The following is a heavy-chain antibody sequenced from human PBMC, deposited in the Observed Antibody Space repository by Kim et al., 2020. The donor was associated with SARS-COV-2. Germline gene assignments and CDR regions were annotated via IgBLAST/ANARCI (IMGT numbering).Heavy chain of an antibody. D-gene: IGHD3-10*01. Sequence: SETLSLTCTVSGGSISSGDYYWGWIRQPAGIGLEWIGRIHASGITNYNPSLKTRVTISIDTSKNQFSLKLTSVTAADTAVYYCARDKLDQDGSRSYDTFDYWGQGTLVTVSS. CDR2: IHASGIT. CDR1: GGSISSGDYY. V-gene: IGHV4-61*02. CDR3: ARDKLDQDGSRSYDTFDY. J-gene: IGHJ4*02.